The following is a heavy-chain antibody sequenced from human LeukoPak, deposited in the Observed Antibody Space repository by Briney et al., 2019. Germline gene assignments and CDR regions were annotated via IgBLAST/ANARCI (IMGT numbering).Heavy chain of an antibody. D-gene: IGHD2-2*01. J-gene: IGHJ4*02. CDR2: IYHSGST. CDR1: GGSFSGYY. Sequence: SETLSLTCAVYGGSFSGYYWSWIRQPPGKGLEWIGEIYHSGSTNYNPSLKSRVTISVDKSKNQFSLKLSSVTAADTAVYYCASRYCSSTSCDDYWGQGTLVTVSS. V-gene: IGHV4-34*01. CDR3: ASRYCSSTSCDDY.